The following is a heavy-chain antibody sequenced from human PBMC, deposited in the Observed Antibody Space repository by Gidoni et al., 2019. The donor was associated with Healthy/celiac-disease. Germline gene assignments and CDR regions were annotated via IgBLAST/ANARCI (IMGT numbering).Heavy chain of an antibody. V-gene: IGHV3-9*01. J-gene: IGHJ4*02. CDR3: AKGSDGWSYEVALNGGYFDY. D-gene: IGHD1-26*01. Sequence: VSLVASGGVLVQPGSSLRLSCAAPVFNFDDYALHWVRRAQGESLVWEMGYRWNSGSRGYAESVKGRVTISRDNAKNSLYLKMNSLRAEDTALDYCAKGSDGWSYEVALNGGYFDYWGQGTLVTVSS. CDR2: YRWNSGSR. CDR1: VFNFDDYA.